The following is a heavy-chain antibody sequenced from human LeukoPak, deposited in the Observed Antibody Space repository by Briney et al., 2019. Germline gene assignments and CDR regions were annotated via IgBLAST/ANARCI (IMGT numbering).Heavy chain of an antibody. Sequence: SETLSLTCTVSGDSMSSYYWSWIRQPPGKGLEWIGYVYYTGSTEYNPSLRSRVTISLEMSKHQFSLDLTSVTAADTAVYYCATNTGTVFDYWGQGALVTVSS. CDR1: GDSMSSYY. J-gene: IGHJ4*02. D-gene: IGHD7-27*01. CDR2: VYYTGST. CDR3: ATNTGTVFDY. V-gene: IGHV4-59*01.